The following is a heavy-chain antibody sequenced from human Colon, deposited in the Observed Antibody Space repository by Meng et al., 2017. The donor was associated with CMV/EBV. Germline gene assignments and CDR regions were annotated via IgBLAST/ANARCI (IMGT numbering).Heavy chain of an antibody. Sequence: GGSLRLSCAASGFTFSSYEMAWVRQAPGKGLEWVSGIGGSGGKIYYADSVKGRFTISRDNSENTLYLQMNSLTVEDTAVYYCAKDGLSFCGGDCYHYSDYWGPGTLVTVSS. V-gene: IGHV3-23*01. CDR3: AKDGLSFCGGDCYHYSDY. CDR2: IGGSGGKI. CDR1: GFTFSSYE. D-gene: IGHD2-21*01. J-gene: IGHJ4*02.